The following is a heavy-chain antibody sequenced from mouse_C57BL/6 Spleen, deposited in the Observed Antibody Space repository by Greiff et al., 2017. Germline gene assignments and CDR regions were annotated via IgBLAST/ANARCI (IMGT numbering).Heavy chain of an antibody. Sequence: EVQGVESGGGLVQPGGSLKLSCAASGFTFSDYGMAWVRQAPRKGPEWVAFISNLAYSIYYADTVTGRFTISRENAKNTLYLEMSSLRSEDTAMYYCARQDYGNLRAMDYWGQGTSVTVSS. D-gene: IGHD2-1*01. V-gene: IGHV5-15*01. CDR2: ISNLAYSI. J-gene: IGHJ4*01. CDR3: ARQDYGNLRAMDY. CDR1: GFTFSDYG.